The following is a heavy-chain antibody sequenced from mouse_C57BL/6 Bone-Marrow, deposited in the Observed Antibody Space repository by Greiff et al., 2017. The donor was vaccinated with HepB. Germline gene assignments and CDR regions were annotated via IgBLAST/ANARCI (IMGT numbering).Heavy chain of an antibody. J-gene: IGHJ2*01. V-gene: IGHV1-55*01. D-gene: IGHD2-4*01. CDR2: IYPGSGST. Sequence: QVQLQQPGAELVKPGASVKMSCKASGYTFTSYWITWVTQRPGQGLEWIGDIYPGSGSTNYNEKFKSKATLTVDTSSSTAYMQLSSLTSEDSAVYYCARGIYYDSYYVDYWGQGTTLTVSS. CDR1: GYTFTSYW. CDR3: ARGIYYDSYYVDY.